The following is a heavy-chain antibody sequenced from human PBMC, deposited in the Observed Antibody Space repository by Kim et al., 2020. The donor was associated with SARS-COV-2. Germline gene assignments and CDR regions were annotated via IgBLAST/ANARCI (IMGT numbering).Heavy chain of an antibody. J-gene: IGHJ4*02. CDR1: GGSISSGDYY. CDR2: IYYSGST. V-gene: IGHV4-30-4*01. CDR3: ARVRVWGSYAGPGYYFDY. D-gene: IGHD3-16*01. Sequence: SETLSLTCTVSGGSISSGDYYWSWIRQPPGKGLEWIGYIYYSGSTYYNPSLKSRVTISVDTSKNQFSLKLSSVTAADTAVYYCARVRVWGSYAGPGYYFDYWGQGTLVTVSS.